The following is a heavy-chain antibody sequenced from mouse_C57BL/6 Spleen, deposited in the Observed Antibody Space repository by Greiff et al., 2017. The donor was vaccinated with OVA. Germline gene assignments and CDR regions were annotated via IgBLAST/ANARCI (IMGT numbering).Heavy chain of an antibody. V-gene: IGHV1-64*01. CDR3: ERVGITTVVAGDY. Sequence: QVQLQQPGAELVKPGASVKLSCKASGYTFTSYWMHWVKQRPGQGLEWIGMIHPNSGSTNYNEKVKSKATLTVDKSSSTAYMQLSSLTSEDSAVYYCERVGITTVVAGDYWGQGTTLTVSS. D-gene: IGHD1-1*01. CDR1: GYTFTSYW. CDR2: IHPNSGST. J-gene: IGHJ2*01.